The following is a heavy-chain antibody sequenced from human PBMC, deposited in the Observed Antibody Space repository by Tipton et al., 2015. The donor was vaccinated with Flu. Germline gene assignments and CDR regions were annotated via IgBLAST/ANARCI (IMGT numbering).Heavy chain of an antibody. J-gene: IGHJ6*02. CDR3: ARLKLFALVNHSYYYGLDV. D-gene: IGHD3/OR15-3a*01. CDR2: IYASGVT. Sequence: TLSLTCTVSGGSISSDSYYWSWIRQPAEKGLEWIGRIYASGVTNYNPSLKSRVTMSIDTSKNQFSLRLSSVTAADTAVYYCARLKLFALVNHSYYYGLDVWGQGTTVTVS. CDR1: GGSISSDSYY. V-gene: IGHV4-61*02.